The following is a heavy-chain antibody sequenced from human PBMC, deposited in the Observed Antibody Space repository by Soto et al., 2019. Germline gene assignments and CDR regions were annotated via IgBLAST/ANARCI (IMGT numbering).Heavy chain of an antibody. CDR1: GYTFTGYY. CDR3: ARDRPVATTSSSSRRLWPALAFDI. CDR2: INPNSGGT. D-gene: IGHD5-12*01. J-gene: IGHJ3*02. Sequence: ASVKVSCKASGYTFTGYYMHWVRQAPGQGLEWMGWINPNSGGTNYAQKFQGWVTMTRDTSISTAYMELSRLRSDDTAVYYCARDRPVATTSSSSRRLWPALAFDIWGQGTMVTVSS. V-gene: IGHV1-2*04.